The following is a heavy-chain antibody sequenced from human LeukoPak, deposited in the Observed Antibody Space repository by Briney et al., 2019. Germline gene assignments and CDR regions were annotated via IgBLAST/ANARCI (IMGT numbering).Heavy chain of an antibody. V-gene: IGHV3-21*04. Sequence: PGGSLRLSCAASRFTFSTYSMNWVRQAPGKGLEWVSFISTSSSYIYYADSVKGRFTISRDNARNSVYLQMNSLRAEDTAVYYCAKDGGYCSSTSCSYYFDYWGQGTLVTVSS. CDR2: ISTSSSYI. CDR1: RFTFSTYS. J-gene: IGHJ4*02. D-gene: IGHD2-2*01. CDR3: AKDGGYCSSTSCSYYFDY.